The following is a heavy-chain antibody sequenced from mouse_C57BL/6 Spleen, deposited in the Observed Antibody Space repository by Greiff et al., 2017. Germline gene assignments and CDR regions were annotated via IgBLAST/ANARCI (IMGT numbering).Heavy chain of an antibody. J-gene: IGHJ3*01. CDR3: ARKEDYGYDGGRFAY. CDR2: IWTGGGT. Sequence: VQVVESGPGLVAPSQSLSITCTVSGFSLTSYAISWVRQPPGKGLEWLGVIWTGGGTNYNSALKSRLSISKDNSKSQVFLKMNSLQTDDTARYYCARKEDYGYDGGRFAYLGQGTLVTVSA. CDR1: GFSLTSYA. D-gene: IGHD2-2*01. V-gene: IGHV2-9-1*01.